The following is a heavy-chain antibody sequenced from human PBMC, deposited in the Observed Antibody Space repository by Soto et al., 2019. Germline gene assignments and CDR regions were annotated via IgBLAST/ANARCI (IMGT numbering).Heavy chain of an antibody. CDR2: ISYDGSNK. V-gene: IGHV3-30*18. D-gene: IGHD5-18*01. CDR3: AKDFLGYSYGPLNY. J-gene: IGHJ4*02. Sequence: GGSLRLSCAASGFTFSSYGMHWVRQAPGKGLEWVAVISYDGSNKYYADSVKGRFTISRDNSKNTLYLQMNSLRAEDTAVCYCAKDFLGYSYGPLNYWGQGTLVTVSS. CDR1: GFTFSSYG.